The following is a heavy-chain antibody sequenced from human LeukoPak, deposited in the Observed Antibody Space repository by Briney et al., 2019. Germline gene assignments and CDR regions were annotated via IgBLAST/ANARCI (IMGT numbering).Heavy chain of an antibody. CDR1: GYTFPDNY. D-gene: IGHD2-2*01. J-gene: IGHJ6*02. CDR2: INPNSGGT. CDR3: ARDHCTSSGCYEYYYYGMDV. Sequence: ASVKVSCKASGYTFPDNYIQWLRQAPGQGLEWMGWINPNSGGTNSAQKFQGRVTMTRDTSVSTAYMELSRLRSDDTAVYYCARDHCTSSGCYEYYYYGMDVWGQGTTVTVSS. V-gene: IGHV1-2*02.